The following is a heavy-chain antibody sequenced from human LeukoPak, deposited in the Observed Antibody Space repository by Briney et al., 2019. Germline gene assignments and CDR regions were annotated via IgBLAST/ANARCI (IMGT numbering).Heavy chain of an antibody. CDR2: ISSSGSTI. D-gene: IGHD3-22*01. V-gene: IGHV3-48*03. CDR3: ARGSYYYDSSGYFQFDY. J-gene: IGHJ4*02. Sequence: GGSLRLSCAASGFTFSSYEMNWVRQAPGKGLEWVSYISSSGSTIYYADSVKGRFTISRDNAKNSLYLQMNSLRAEDTAVYYCARGSYYYDSSGYFQFDYWGQGTLVTVSS. CDR1: GFTFSSYE.